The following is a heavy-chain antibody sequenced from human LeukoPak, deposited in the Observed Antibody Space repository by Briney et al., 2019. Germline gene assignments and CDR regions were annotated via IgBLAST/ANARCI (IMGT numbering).Heavy chain of an antibody. CDR3: ATTILTSSLDY. D-gene: IGHD2-2*01. V-gene: IGHV3-23*01. CDR2: ISGSGGTT. Sequence: GGSLRLSCAASGFTFSSYAMSWVRQAPGKGLEWVSTISGSGGTTYYADSVKGRFTISSDNSKNTLYLQMNSLRAEDTAVYYCATTILTSSLDYWGQGTLVTVSS. CDR1: GFTFSSYA. J-gene: IGHJ4*02.